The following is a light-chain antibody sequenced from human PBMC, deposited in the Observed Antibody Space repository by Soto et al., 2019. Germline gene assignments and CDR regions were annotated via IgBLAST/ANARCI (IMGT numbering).Light chain of an antibody. CDR1: ESGSRN. V-gene: IGKV3-15*01. CDR2: DAS. CDR3: QQRSDWPPT. J-gene: IGKJ5*01. Sequence: EVVMTQSPATLSVSPGERATLSCRASESGSRNLAWYQQKPGQAPRLLIYDASTRATGIPDRFSGGGSGTEFTLTISSLQSEDFVVYFCQQRSDWPPTFGQGTRLEIK.